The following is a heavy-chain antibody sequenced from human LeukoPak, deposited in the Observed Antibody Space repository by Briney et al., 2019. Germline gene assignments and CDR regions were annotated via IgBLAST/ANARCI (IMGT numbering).Heavy chain of an antibody. CDR1: GYTFTGYY. Sequence: ASVKVSCKAAGYTFTGYYMHWVRQAPGQGLEWMGWINPNSGGTNYAQKFQGRVTMTRDTSISTAYMELSRLRSDDTAVYYCAREVLPAATYMDVWGKGTTVTISS. V-gene: IGHV1-2*02. D-gene: IGHD2-2*01. CDR2: INPNSGGT. J-gene: IGHJ6*03. CDR3: AREVLPAATYMDV.